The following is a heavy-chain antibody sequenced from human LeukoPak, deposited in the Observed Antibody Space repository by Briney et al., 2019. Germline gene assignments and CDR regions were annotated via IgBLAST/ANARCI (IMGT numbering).Heavy chain of an antibody. V-gene: IGHV4-59*12. CDR3: ARDKNYGDYYGMDV. CDR2: IYYSGST. Sequence: PSETLSLTCTVSGGSISSYYWSWIRQPPGKGLEWIGYIYYSGSTNYNPSLKSRVTISVDTSKNQFSLKLSSVTAADTAVYYCARDKNYGDYYGMDVWGQGTTVTVSS. J-gene: IGHJ6*02. D-gene: IGHD4-17*01. CDR1: GGSISSYY.